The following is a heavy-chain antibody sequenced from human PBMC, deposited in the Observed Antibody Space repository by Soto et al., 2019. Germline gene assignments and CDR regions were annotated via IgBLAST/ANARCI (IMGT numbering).Heavy chain of an antibody. V-gene: IGHV1-2*02. CDR1: GYIFSAND. J-gene: IGHJ5*02. CDR3: VSAHALGFSNWFDP. CDR2: INPHSGAT. Sequence: ASVKVSCKASGYIFSANDIHWVRQAPGQGLEWLGWINPHSGATNYAQKFLGRVTMSADTSASTAYMDLARLKSDDTAVYYCVSAHALGFSNWFDPWGRGTLVTVSS. D-gene: IGHD3-10*01.